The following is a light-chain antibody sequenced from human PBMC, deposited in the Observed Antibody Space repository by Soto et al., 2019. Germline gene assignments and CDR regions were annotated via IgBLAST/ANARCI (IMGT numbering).Light chain of an antibody. CDR3: AAWDDSLSVL. CDR2: RNN. V-gene: IGLV1-47*01. J-gene: IGLJ2*01. Sequence: QSVLTQPPSASGTPGQRVTISFSGSSYNIGSNYVYWYQQLPGTAPKLLIYRNNQRPSGVPDRFSGSKSGTSASLAISGLRSEDEADYYCAAWDDSLSVLFGGGTKLTVL. CDR1: SYNIGSNY.